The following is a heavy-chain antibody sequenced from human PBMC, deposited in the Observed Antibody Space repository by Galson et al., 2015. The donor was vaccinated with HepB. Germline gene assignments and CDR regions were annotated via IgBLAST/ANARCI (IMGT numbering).Heavy chain of an antibody. CDR3: ETDGYNFDY. J-gene: IGHJ3*01. CDR1: GFTFSSYA. V-gene: IGHV3-30*04. D-gene: IGHD5-24*01. Sequence: SLRLSCAASGFTFSSYAMHWVRQAPGKGLERVAVIIYDGSNKYYADSVNGRFTISRDNSKNTLYLQMNSLRAEDTAVYYCETDGYNFDYWGQGTMVTVSS. CDR2: IIYDGSNK.